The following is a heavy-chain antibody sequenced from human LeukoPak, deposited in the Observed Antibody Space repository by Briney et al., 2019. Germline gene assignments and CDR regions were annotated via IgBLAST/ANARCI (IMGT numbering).Heavy chain of an antibody. V-gene: IGHV4-59*01. CDR1: GGPISTCY. D-gene: IGHD6-6*01. CDR3: ARGGAARLHFQN. J-gene: IGHJ1*01. Sequence: TSETLSLTCIVSGGPISTCYWNWIRQPPGKGLEWIGYIYHSGSTNYNPSLQSRVTISVDTSKNQFSLNLNSVTAADTAVYYCARGGAARLHFQNWGQGTLVTVSS. CDR2: IYHSGST.